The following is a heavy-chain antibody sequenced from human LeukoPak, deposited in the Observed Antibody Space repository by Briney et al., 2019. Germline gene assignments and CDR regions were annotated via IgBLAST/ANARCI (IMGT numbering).Heavy chain of an antibody. J-gene: IGHJ4*02. CDR2: IIPIFGTA. V-gene: IGHV1-69*05. CDR1: GYTFTSYG. Sequence: GASVTVSCKASGYTFTSYGISWVRQAPGQGLEWMGGIIPIFGTANYAQKFQGRVTITTDESTSTAYMELSSLRSEDTAVYYCARAPGGEYYFDYWGQGTLVTVSS. CDR3: ARAPGGEYYFDY. D-gene: IGHD3-10*01.